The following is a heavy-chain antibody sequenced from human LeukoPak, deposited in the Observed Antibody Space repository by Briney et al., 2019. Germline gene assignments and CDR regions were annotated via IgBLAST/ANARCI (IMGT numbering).Heavy chain of an antibody. D-gene: IGHD1-26*01. V-gene: IGHV4-34*01. CDR3: ARGRQGNSGSYSVP. CDR2: INHSGST. Sequence: PSETLSLTCAVYGGSFSGYYWSWIRQPPGKGLEWIGEINHSGSTNYNPSLKSRVTISVDTSKNQFSPKLSSVTAADTAVYYCARGRQGNSGSYSVPSGQGTLVTVSS. CDR1: GGSFSGYY. J-gene: IGHJ5*02.